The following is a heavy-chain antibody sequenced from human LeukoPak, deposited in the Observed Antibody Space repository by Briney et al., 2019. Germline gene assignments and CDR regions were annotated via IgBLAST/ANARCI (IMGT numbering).Heavy chain of an antibody. V-gene: IGHV4-34*01. Sequence: PSETLSLTCAVYGGSFSGYYWSWIRQPPGKGLEWIGEINHSGSTNYNPSLKSRVTISVDTSKNQFSLKLSSVTAADTAVYYCARLWDYGYYYYYMDVWGKGTTVTVSS. CDR2: INHSGST. J-gene: IGHJ6*03. CDR3: ARLWDYGYYYYYMDV. CDR1: GGSFSGYY. D-gene: IGHD4-17*01.